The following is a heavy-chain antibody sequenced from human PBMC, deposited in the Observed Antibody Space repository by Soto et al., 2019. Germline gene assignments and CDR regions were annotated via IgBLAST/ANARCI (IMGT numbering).Heavy chain of an antibody. CDR2: ISAYNGNT. V-gene: IGHV1-18*01. J-gene: IGHJ3*02. Sequence: ASVKVCCKASGYTFTRYGISWVRQAPGRGLEWMGWISAYNGNTNYAQKLQGRVTMTTDTSTSTAYMELRSLRSDDTAVYYCARDLDEADPAAAGSGAFDIWGQGTMVTVSS. CDR1: GYTFTRYG. CDR3: ARDLDEADPAAAGSGAFDI. D-gene: IGHD6-13*01.